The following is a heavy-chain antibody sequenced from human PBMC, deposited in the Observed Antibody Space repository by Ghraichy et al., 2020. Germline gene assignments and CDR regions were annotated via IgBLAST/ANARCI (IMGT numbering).Heavy chain of an antibody. CDR1: GFTFSSYA. J-gene: IGHJ4*02. CDR3: AKANPYYYDSSGYYGFDY. Sequence: GGSLRLSCAASGFTFSSYAMSWVRQAPGKGLEWVSAISGSGGSTYYADSVKGRFTISRDNSKNTLYLQMNSLRAEDTAVYYCAKANPYYYDSSGYYGFDYWGQGTLVTVSS. CDR2: ISGSGGST. V-gene: IGHV3-23*01. D-gene: IGHD3-22*01.